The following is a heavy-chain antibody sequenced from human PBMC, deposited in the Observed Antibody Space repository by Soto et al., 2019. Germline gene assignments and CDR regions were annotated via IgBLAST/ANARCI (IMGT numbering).Heavy chain of an antibody. Sequence: QVQLVESGGGVVQPGRSLRLSCAASGFTFSRNGMHWVRQAPGKGLEWVAGLSYDGSNKYSADSVKGRFTISRDNSKNTLYLQMNSLRAEDTAVYYCAKDSISGRRDYYYGMDVWGQGTTVTVSS. CDR2: LSYDGSNK. CDR3: AKDSISGRRDYYYGMDV. D-gene: IGHD6-6*01. J-gene: IGHJ6*02. CDR1: GFTFSRNG. V-gene: IGHV3-30*18.